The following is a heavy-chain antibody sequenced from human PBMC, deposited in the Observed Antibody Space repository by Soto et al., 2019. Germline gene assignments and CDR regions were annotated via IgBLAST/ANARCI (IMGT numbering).Heavy chain of an antibody. D-gene: IGHD6-13*01. Sequence: QVQLVQSGAEVKKPGSSVKVSCKASGGTLSSYAISWVRQAPGQGLEWMGGIIPIFGTANYAQKFQGRVTITADKSTSTAYMELSSLRSEDTAVYYCARARAPYSSSWYAYFDYWGQGTLVTVSS. CDR1: GGTLSSYA. V-gene: IGHV1-69*06. CDR2: IIPIFGTA. CDR3: ARARAPYSSSWYAYFDY. J-gene: IGHJ4*02.